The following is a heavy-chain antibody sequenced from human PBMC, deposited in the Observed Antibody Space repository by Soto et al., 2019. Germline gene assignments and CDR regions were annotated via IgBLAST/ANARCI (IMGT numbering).Heavy chain of an antibody. CDR1: GYTFTGYY. CDR3: ARGGFGEYPYYYYGMDV. J-gene: IGHJ6*02. D-gene: IGHD3-10*01. V-gene: IGHV1-2*04. CDR2: INPNSGGT. Sequence: GASVKVSCKASGYTFTGYYMHWVRQAPGQGLEWMGWINPNSGGTNYAQKFQGWVTMTRDTSISTAYMELSRLRSDDTAVYYCARGGFGEYPYYYYGMDVWGQGTTVTVS.